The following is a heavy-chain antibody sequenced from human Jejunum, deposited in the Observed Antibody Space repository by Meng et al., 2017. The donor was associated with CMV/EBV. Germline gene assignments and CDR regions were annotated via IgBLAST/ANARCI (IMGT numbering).Heavy chain of an antibody. V-gene: IGHV4-31*02. CDR1: GDSISNGGYY. CDR3: AREPYGGKGFGYLDY. D-gene: IGHD4-23*01. CDR2: IYYSGST. J-gene: IGHJ4*02. Sequence: GDSISNGGYYWTWIRQHPGKGLEWIAYIYYSGSTYYNPSLKSRVTMSVDTSKNQFSLKLSSVTAADTAVYYCAREPYGGKGFGYLDYWGQGTLVTVSS.